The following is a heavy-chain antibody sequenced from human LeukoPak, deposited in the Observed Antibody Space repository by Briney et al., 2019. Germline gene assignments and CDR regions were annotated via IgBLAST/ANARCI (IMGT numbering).Heavy chain of an antibody. CDR1: GFTFSSYV. Sequence: GGSLRLSCAASGFTFSSYVMSWVRQAPGKGLEWVSGISGSGGSTYYADSVKGRLTISRDNSKNTLYLQMNTLRVEDTAVYYCAKDGDGIQFFDYWGQGTLVTVSS. CDR2: ISGSGGST. V-gene: IGHV3-23*01. CDR3: AKDGDGIQFFDY. D-gene: IGHD5-24*01. J-gene: IGHJ4*02.